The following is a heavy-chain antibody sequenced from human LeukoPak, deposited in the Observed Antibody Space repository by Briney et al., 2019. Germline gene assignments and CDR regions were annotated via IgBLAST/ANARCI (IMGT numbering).Heavy chain of an antibody. CDR3: AKVRKSSSSWYGNDAFDI. J-gene: IGHJ3*02. D-gene: IGHD6-13*01. CDR1: GFTFSSYA. CDR2: ISGSGGST. Sequence: PGGPLRLSCAASGFTFSSYAMSWVRQAPGKGLEWVSAISGSGGSTYYADSVKGRFTISRDNSKNTLYLQMNSLRAEDTAVYYCAKVRKSSSSWYGNDAFDIWGQGTMVTVSS. V-gene: IGHV3-23*01.